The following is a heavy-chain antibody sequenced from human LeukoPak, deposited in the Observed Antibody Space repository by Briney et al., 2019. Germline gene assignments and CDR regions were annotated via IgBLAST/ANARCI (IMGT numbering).Heavy chain of an antibody. V-gene: IGHV4-59*01. D-gene: IGHD3-3*01. Sequence: SSETLSLTCTVSGGSISSYYWSWIRQPPGKGLEWIGYIYYSGSTNYNPSLKSRVTISVDTSKNQFSLKLSSVTAADTAVYYCARSYYDFWSGYAMDVWGKGTTVTVSS. J-gene: IGHJ6*03. CDR3: ARSYYDFWSGYAMDV. CDR1: GGSISSYY. CDR2: IYYSGST.